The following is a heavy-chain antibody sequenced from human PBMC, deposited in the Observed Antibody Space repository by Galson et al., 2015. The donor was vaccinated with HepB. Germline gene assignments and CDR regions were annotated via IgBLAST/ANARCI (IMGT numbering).Heavy chain of an antibody. CDR1: GFTFSNAW. CDR2: IKSKTDGGTT. V-gene: IGHV3-15*01. J-gene: IGHJ4*02. Sequence: SLRLSCAASGFTFSNAWMSWVRQAPGKGLEWVGRIKSKTDGGTTDYAAPVKGRFTISRDDSKNTLYLQMNSLKTEDTAVYYCTTRNNCGGDCFLYYFDYWGQGTLVTVSS. CDR3: TTRNNCGGDCFLYYFDY. D-gene: IGHD2-21*01.